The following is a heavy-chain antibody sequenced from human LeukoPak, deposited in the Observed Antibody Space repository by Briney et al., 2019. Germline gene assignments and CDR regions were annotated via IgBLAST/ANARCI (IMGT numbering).Heavy chain of an antibody. V-gene: IGHV4-34*01. CDR3: ARKGSGSYPFPALYYFDY. CDR1: GGSFSGYY. J-gene: IGHJ4*02. Sequence: SETLSLTCAVYGGSFSGYYWSWIRQPPGKGLEWIGEINHSGSTNYNPSLKSRVTISVDTSKNQFSLKLSSVTAADTAVYYCARKGSGSYPFPALYYFDYWGQGTLVTVSS. CDR2: INHSGST. D-gene: IGHD3-10*01.